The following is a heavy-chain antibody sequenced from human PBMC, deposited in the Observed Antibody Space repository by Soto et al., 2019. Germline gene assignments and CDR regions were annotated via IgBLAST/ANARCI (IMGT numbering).Heavy chain of an antibody. CDR1: VESVDKSGYY. D-gene: IGHD3-3*01. CDR3: ARDGGYSDFWTSSHFYYRLDV. Sequence: SENLSITSSFSVESVDKSGYYLTWILQRPGKGLKWLGNIYHTEATFYNPSLKSRLTISLDTSKNQFSLKVNSVTAADTAVYYCARDGGYSDFWTSSHFYYRLDVWGRGTTVTVSS. V-gene: IGHV4-31*02. J-gene: IGHJ6*01. CDR2: IYHTEAT.